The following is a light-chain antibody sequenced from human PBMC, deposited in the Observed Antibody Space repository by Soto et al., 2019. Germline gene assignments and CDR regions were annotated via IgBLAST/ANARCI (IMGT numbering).Light chain of an antibody. CDR3: YQYNNWSGT. J-gene: IGKJ1*01. CDR1: QSVSSN. Sequence: EMVMTQSPATLSVSPGERATLSCRASQSVSSNLAWYQQKPGQAPRLLIYSASTRATGIPARFSGSGSGTEFTLTISSLQSEDFAVYYCYQYNNWSGTFGQGTKVEIK. V-gene: IGKV3-15*01. CDR2: SAS.